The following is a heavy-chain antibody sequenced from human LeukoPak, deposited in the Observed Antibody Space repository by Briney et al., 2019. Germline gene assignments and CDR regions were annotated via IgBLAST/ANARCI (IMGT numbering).Heavy chain of an antibody. Sequence: SETLSLTCTVSGASISSGGFYWTWIRRPPGKGLEWIGNTFHDGNTRYNPSLKGRVTISVDTSKNQFSLKLSSVTAADTAVYYCARLSGDGSRDIWGQGTMVTVSS. V-gene: IGHV4-30-2*03. D-gene: IGHD7-27*01. CDR3: ARLSGDGSRDI. CDR1: GASISSGGFY. CDR2: TFHDGNT. J-gene: IGHJ3*02.